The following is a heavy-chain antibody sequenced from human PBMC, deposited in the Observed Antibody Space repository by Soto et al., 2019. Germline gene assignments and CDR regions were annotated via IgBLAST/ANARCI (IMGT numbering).Heavy chain of an antibody. J-gene: IGHJ5*02. CDR2: IIPIFGTA. CDR1: GGTFSSYA. Sequence: SVKVSCKASGGTFSSYAISWVRQAPGQGLEWMGGIIPIFGTANYAQKFQGRVTITADESTSTAYMELSSLRSEDTAAYYCAREGAAGTPNWFDPWGQGTLVTVSS. D-gene: IGHD6-13*01. V-gene: IGHV1-69*13. CDR3: AREGAAGTPNWFDP.